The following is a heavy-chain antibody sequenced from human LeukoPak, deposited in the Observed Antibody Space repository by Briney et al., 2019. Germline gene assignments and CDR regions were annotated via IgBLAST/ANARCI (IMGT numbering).Heavy chain of an antibody. CDR1: GFTFSSYA. CDR2: ISSNGGGT. V-gene: IGHV3-23*01. D-gene: IGHD3-16*01. Sequence: PGGSLGLSCAASGFTFSSYAMTWVRQAPGKGLDWVSTISSNGGGTYYADSVRGRFTISRDNSKNTPYLQMNSLRAEDTAVYYCAKETRGGSYGILDYWGQGTLVTVSS. CDR3: AKETRGGSYGILDY. J-gene: IGHJ4*02.